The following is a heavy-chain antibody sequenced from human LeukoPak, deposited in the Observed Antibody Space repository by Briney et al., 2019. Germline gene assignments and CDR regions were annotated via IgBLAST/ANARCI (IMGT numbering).Heavy chain of an antibody. D-gene: IGHD1-14*01. CDR2: IYYSGST. CDR1: GGFITTYY. CDR3: ATTRRTWYFDL. V-gene: IGHV4-59*01. Sequence: SETLSLTCTVSGGFITTYYWSWIRQPPGKGLEWIGYIYYSGSTNYNPSLKSRVTISVDTSKNQFSLKLSSVTAADTAVYYCATTRRTWYFDLWGRGTLVTVSS. J-gene: IGHJ2*01.